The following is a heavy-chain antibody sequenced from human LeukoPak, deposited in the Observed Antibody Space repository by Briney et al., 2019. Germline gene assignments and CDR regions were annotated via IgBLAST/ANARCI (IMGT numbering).Heavy chain of an antibody. CDR2: INPNSGGT. CDR1: GYTFTGYY. J-gene: IGHJ6*02. V-gene: IGHV1-2*02. Sequence: GASVKVSCKASGYTFTGYYMHWVRQAPGQGLEWMGWINPNSGGTNYAQKFQGRVTMTRDTSISTAYMKLSRLRSDDTAVYYCARGKSSSWYGDYYYGMDVWGQGTTVTVSS. D-gene: IGHD6-13*01. CDR3: ARGKSSSWYGDYYYGMDV.